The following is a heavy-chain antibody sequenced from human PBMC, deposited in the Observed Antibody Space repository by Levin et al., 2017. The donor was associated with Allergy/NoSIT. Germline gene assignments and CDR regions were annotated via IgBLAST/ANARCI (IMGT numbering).Heavy chain of an antibody. Sequence: SVKVSCKASGGTFSSYAISWVRQAPGQGLEWMGGIIPIFGTANYAQKFQGRVTITADKSTSTAYMELSSLRSEDTAVYYCARDFSGYYDSSGSRRYDWFDPWGQGTLVTVSS. D-gene: IGHD3-22*01. CDR3: ARDFSGYYDSSGSRRYDWFDP. J-gene: IGHJ5*02. V-gene: IGHV1-69*06. CDR1: GGTFSSYA. CDR2: IIPIFGTA.